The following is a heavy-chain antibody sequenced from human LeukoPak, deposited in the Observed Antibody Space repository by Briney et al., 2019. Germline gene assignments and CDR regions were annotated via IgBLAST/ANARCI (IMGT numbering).Heavy chain of an antibody. CDR3: AKTTTGYGSGRFPGWPVDY. Sequence: GGSLRLSCAAFGFTFSSYAMYWVRQAPGKGLEWVSGIFGSGGSTHYADSVKGRFTISRDNSKNTVYLQMNSLRAEDTAVYYCAKTTTGYGSGRFPGWPVDYWGQGTLVTVSS. J-gene: IGHJ4*02. V-gene: IGHV3-23*01. D-gene: IGHD6-19*01. CDR1: GFTFSSYA. CDR2: IFGSGGST.